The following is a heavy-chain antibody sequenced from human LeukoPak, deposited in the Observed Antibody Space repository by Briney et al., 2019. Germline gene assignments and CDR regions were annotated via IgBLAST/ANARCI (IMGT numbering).Heavy chain of an antibody. CDR3: ARGGYDDFWSGPHYFDY. V-gene: IGHV3-74*01. CDR1: GFTFSNYW. CDR2: INSDGINT. J-gene: IGHJ4*02. Sequence: PGGSLRLSCAASGFTFSNYWMHWVRQAPGKGLVWVSRINSDGINTSYADSVKGRFTISRDNAKNTLNLQMNSLRAEDTAVYYCARGGYDDFWSGPHYFDYWGQGTLVTVSS. D-gene: IGHD3-3*01.